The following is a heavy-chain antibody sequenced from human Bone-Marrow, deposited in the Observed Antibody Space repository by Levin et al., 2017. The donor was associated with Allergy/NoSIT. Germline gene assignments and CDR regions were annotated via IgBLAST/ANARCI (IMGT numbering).Heavy chain of an antibody. CDR2: IITTSGTR. D-gene: IGHD6-13*01. Sequence: SVKVSCKASGGTFSSYAFSWVRQAPGQGLEWIGGIITTSGTRNYAQKFQGRVTITADGSTSTTYMELNSLRSDDTAVYYCTRPESSSWERLDYWGLGTLVTVSS. CDR3: TRPESSSWERLDY. J-gene: IGHJ4*02. V-gene: IGHV1-69*13. CDR1: GGTFSSYA.